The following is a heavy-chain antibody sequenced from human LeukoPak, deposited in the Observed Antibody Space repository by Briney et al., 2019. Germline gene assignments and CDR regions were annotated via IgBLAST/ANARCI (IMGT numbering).Heavy chain of an antibody. J-gene: IGHJ3*02. V-gene: IGHV3-23*01. CDR3: ARSSHYDILTGYSEEDAFDI. Sequence: GGSLRLSCAASGFTSSSYAMSWVRQAPGKGLEWVSGISGSGGSTYYADSVKGRFTISRDNSKNTLYLQMNSLRVEDTAVYYCARSSHYDILTGYSEEDAFDIWGQGTMVTVSS. CDR1: GFTSSSYA. CDR2: ISGSGGST. D-gene: IGHD3-9*01.